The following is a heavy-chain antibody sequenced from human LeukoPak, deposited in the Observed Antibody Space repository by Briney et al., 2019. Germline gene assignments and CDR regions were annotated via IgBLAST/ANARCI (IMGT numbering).Heavy chain of an antibody. CDR1: GGSISSGGYS. CDR2: IYHSGST. CDR3: ARGEGDGYHPFDY. Sequence: PSETLSPTCAVSGGSISSGGYSWSWIRQPPGKGLEWIGYIYHSGSTYYNPSLKSRVTISVDRSKNQFSLKLSSVTAADTAVYYCARGEGDGYHPFDYWGQGTLVTVSS. D-gene: IGHD5-24*01. V-gene: IGHV4-30-2*01. J-gene: IGHJ4*02.